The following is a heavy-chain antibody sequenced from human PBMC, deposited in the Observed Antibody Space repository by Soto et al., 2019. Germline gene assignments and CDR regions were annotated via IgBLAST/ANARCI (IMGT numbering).Heavy chain of an antibody. CDR3: AKSGRDSSGYYYYYFDY. V-gene: IGHV3-23*01. CDR1: GFTVSSNY. D-gene: IGHD3-22*01. CDR2: ISGSGGST. J-gene: IGHJ4*02. Sequence: GRSLRLSCAASGFTVSSNYMSWVRQAPGKGLEWVSAISGSGGSTYYADSVKGRFTISRDNSKNTLYLQMNSLRAEDTAVYYCAKSGRDSSGYYYYYFDYWGQGTLVTVSS.